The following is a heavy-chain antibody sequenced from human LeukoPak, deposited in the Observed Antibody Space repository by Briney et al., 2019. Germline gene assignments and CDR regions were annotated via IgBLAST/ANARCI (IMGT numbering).Heavy chain of an antibody. Sequence: PGGSLRLSCAASGFTSGFTFRGAAMTWVRQAPGKGLEWVSLISSSGNNAYYADSVKGRFTISRDNSKNTLSLQMNSLRVEDTAIYYCAKDMQLSTWGLGTRVTVSS. CDR3: AKDMQLST. CDR2: ISSSGNNA. D-gene: IGHD3-16*02. V-gene: IGHV3-23*01. J-gene: IGHJ3*01. CDR1: GFTFRGAA.